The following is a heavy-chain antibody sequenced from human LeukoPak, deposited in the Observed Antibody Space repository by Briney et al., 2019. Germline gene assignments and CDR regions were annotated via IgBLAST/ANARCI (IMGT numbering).Heavy chain of an antibody. CDR3: ARVNSGSYFYYYYYYMDV. V-gene: IGHV4-61*02. CDR1: GDSISSGDYY. CDR2: ISSSGST. D-gene: IGHD1-26*01. Sequence: SQTLSLTCTVSGDSISSGDYYWSWIRQPAGKGLEWIGRISSSGSTNYNPSLKSRVTISVDTSKNQFSLKLSSVTAADTAVYYCARVNSGSYFYYYYYYMDVWGKGTTVTVSS. J-gene: IGHJ6*03.